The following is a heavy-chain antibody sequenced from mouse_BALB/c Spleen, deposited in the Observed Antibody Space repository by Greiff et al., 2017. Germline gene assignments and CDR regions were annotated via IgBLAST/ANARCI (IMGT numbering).Heavy chain of an antibody. V-gene: IGHV5-6-4*01. D-gene: IGHD2-12*01. CDR2: ISSGGSYT. CDR1: GFTFSSYT. Sequence: DVMLVESGGGLVKPGGSLKLSCAASGFTFSSYTMSWVRQTPEKRLEWVATISSGGSYTYYPDSVKGRFTISRDNAKNTLYLQMSSLKSEDTAMYYCTRGDTTGSYDAMDYWGQGTSVTVSS. CDR3: TRGDTTGSYDAMDY. J-gene: IGHJ4*01.